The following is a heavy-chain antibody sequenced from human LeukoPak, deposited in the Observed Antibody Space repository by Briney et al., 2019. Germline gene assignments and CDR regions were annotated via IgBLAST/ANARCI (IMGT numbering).Heavy chain of an antibody. V-gene: IGHV4-39*01. CDR1: GGSTGSRTYY. Sequence: SETLSLACTVSGGSTGSRTYYWAWIRQPPGQGLEWIGNIYYSGSTYYNPSLKSRLTMSVDTSKNQSSLKLRSVTAADTAVYYCASLRVPGDFDYWGQGTLVTVSS. CDR3: ASLRVPGDFDY. CDR2: IYYSGST. J-gene: IGHJ4*02.